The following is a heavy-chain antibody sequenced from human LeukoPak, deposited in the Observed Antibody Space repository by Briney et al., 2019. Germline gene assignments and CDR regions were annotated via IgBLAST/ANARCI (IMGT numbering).Heavy chain of an antibody. CDR2: INHSGST. D-gene: IGHD1-26*01. V-gene: IGHV4-34*01. CDR3: ARGWELLSSKSWFDP. J-gene: IGHJ5*02. Sequence: SETLSLTCAVYGGSFSGYYWSWIRQPPGKGLGWSGEINHSGSTNYNPSLKSRVTIAVDTSKNQFSLKLSSVTAADTAVYYCARGWELLSSKSWFDPWGQGTLVTVSS. CDR1: GGSFSGYY.